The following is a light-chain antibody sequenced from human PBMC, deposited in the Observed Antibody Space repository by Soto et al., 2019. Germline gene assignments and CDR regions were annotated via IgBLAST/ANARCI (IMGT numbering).Light chain of an antibody. V-gene: IGKV3-15*01. CDR2: GAS. CDR3: QQYNKWPRT. CDR1: QSVSSS. J-gene: IGKJ1*01. Sequence: EIVLTQSPGALSLSPGERATLYCRASQSVSSSLAWYQQKPGQAPRLLIYGASTRATGVPARFTGGGSGTEFTLTITSLQSEDVAVYYCQQYNKWPRTFGQGTKVDIK.